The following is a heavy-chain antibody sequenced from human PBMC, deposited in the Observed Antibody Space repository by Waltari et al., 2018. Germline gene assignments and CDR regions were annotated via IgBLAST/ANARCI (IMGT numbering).Heavy chain of an antibody. CDR2: ISSSSSYI. CDR1: GFTFSSYS. CDR3: ARDDHYYDSSGYQMGYFQH. D-gene: IGHD3-22*01. V-gene: IGHV3-21*01. Sequence: EVQLVESGGGLVKPGGSLRLSCAASGFTFSSYSMNWVRQAPGKGLEWVSSISSSSSYIYDADSVKGRVTISRDNAKNSLYLQMNSLRAEDTAVYYCARDDHYYDSSGYQMGYFQHWGQGTLVTVSS. J-gene: IGHJ1*01.